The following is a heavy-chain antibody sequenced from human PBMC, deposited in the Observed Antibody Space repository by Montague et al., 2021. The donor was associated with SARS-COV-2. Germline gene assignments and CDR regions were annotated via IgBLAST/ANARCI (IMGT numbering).Heavy chain of an antibody. CDR3: ARAQNICFIANCVNYFDL. CDR1: GDSISSYY. D-gene: IGHD1-1*01. Sequence: SETLSLTCTVSGDSISSYYWNWIRQPPGKGLEWIGYIYNSGTTNYNPSVKSRVTISVDTSKNQFSLKLNSVTAADTAVYYCARAQNICFIANCVNYFDLWGLGALVSVSS. J-gene: IGHJ4*02. V-gene: IGHV4-59*01. CDR2: IYNSGTT.